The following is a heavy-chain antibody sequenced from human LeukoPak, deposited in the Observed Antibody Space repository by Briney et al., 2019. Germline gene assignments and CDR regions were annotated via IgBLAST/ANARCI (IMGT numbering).Heavy chain of an antibody. CDR3: APEGYYGSGNLDY. Sequence: SETLSVTCTVPGGSISSYYGCRIRQPPGKGLEWIGHIYDSGSTNYNPSLKSRVTMSLDTSKSQFSLKLSSVTAADTAVYYCAPEGYYGSGNLDYWGQGTLVTVSS. CDR2: IYDSGST. J-gene: IGHJ4*02. CDR1: GGSISSYY. V-gene: IGHV4-59*01. D-gene: IGHD3-10*01.